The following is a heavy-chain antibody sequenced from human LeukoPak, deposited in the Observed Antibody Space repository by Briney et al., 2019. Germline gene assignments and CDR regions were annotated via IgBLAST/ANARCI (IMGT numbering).Heavy chain of an antibody. J-gene: IGHJ6*02. Sequence: GGSLRLSCAASGFTLSDSWMSWVRQAPGKGLEWVANMNQDGSAKGYVDSVKGRFTISRDNARNSLYLQMSSLRPEDTAVYYCATYTHWVAGDVWGQGTTVTVSS. CDR1: GFTLSDSW. V-gene: IGHV3-7*01. D-gene: IGHD3-16*01. CDR2: MNQDGSAK. CDR3: ATYTHWVAGDV.